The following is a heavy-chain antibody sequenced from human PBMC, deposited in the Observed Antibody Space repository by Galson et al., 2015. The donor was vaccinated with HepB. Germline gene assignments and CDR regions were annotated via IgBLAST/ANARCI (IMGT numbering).Heavy chain of an antibody. J-gene: IGHJ6*02. CDR2: IDPSDSYT. D-gene: IGHD3-10*01. CDR1: GYSFTNYW. CDR3: ARRVDYGSGSYGGYYYGMDV. Sequence: QSGAEVKKPGESLRISCKGSGYSFTNYWISWVRQMPGKGLEWMGRIDPSDSYTNYSPSFQGHVTISADKSISTAYLQWSSLKASDTAMYYCARRVDYGSGSYGGYYYGMDVWGQGTTVTVSS. V-gene: IGHV5-10-1*01.